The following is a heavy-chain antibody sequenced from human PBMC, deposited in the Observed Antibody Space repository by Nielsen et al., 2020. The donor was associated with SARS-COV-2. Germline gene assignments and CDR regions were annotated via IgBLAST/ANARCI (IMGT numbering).Heavy chain of an antibody. J-gene: IGHJ6*04. CDR2: IDPDGSFT. V-gene: IGHV5-10-1*01. Sequence: GESLKISCKGSGYSFSNLWISWVRQMPGKGLEWVGRIDPDGSFTNYGPSFQGHVTISADKSINTAYLQWNSLKASDSAMYYCARGDWVPRQYYYMDVWGKGTTVTVSS. CDR1: GYSFSNLW. D-gene: IGHD2-21*02. CDR3: ARGDWVPRQYYYMDV.